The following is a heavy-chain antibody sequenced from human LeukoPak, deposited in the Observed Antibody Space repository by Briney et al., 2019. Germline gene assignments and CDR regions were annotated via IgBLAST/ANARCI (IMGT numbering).Heavy chain of an antibody. Sequence: SETLSLTCTVSGGSISNKYWSWIRQPPGKGLEWIGTMYHSGSTNYNPSLKSRVTISVDTSKNQFSLKLSSVTAADTAVYFCARGFRGDNFDYWGQGTLVTVSS. CDR2: MYHSGST. D-gene: IGHD7-27*01. CDR3: ARGFRGDNFDY. V-gene: IGHV4-59*08. CDR1: GGSISNKY. J-gene: IGHJ4*02.